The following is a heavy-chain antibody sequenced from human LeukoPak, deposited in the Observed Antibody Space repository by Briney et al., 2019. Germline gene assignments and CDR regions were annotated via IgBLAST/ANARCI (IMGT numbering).Heavy chain of an antibody. CDR3: ARLEYMVRGVIY. Sequence: PSETLSLTCAVSGYSISSGYYWGWIRQPPGKGLEWIGSIYHSGSTYYNPSLKSRVTISVDTSKNQFSLKLSSVTAADTAVYYCARLEYMVRGVIYWGQGTLVTVSP. D-gene: IGHD3-10*01. J-gene: IGHJ4*02. CDR1: GYSISSGYY. V-gene: IGHV4-38-2*01. CDR2: IYHSGST.